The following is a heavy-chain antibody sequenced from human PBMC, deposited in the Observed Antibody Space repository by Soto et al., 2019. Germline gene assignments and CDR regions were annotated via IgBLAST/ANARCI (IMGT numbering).Heavy chain of an antibody. J-gene: IGHJ5*02. CDR1: VYSFTSND. V-gene: IGHV1-8*01. CDR3: ARGRPGGGVKRSWFDP. Sequence: XSVKVSCKASVYSFTSNDIYWMRQATGQRLECMGWMNPKSGETRYAPKFQDRVIMTTNTSIYTAYLELTRLTSADTAVYYCARGRPGGGVKRSWFDPWGQGALVTVSS. CDR2: MNPKSGET. D-gene: IGHD2-8*02.